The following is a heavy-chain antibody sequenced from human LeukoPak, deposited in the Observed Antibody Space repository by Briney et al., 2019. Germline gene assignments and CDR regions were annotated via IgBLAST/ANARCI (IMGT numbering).Heavy chain of an antibody. D-gene: IGHD3-10*01. Sequence: GRSLRLSCAASGFTDSSNYMSWLRQAPGKGLEWVSVIYSGGGTFYADPVKRRFTISRDNSQNTLYLRMKSVRAADTAVYYCATDYYYGSGSFFTWGQGTLVTVSS. J-gene: IGHJ5*02. V-gene: IGHV3-66*01. CDR2: IYSGGGT. CDR1: GFTDSSNY. CDR3: ATDYYYGSGSFFT.